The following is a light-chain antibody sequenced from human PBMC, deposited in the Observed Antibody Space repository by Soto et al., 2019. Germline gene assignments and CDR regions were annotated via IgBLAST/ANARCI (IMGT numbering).Light chain of an antibody. Sequence: EIVMTQSPATLSVSPGERVTLSCRASQSISSSVAWYQQKSGQAPRLLIYGASARATGLPARFSGSGSGTEFTLTISSLQSEDFAVYYCQQYNNWTITFGQGTRLEIK. CDR3: QQYNNWTIT. CDR2: GAS. J-gene: IGKJ5*01. V-gene: IGKV3-15*01. CDR1: QSISSS.